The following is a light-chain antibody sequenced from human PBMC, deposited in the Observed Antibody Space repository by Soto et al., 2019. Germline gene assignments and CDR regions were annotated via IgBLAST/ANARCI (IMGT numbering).Light chain of an antibody. J-gene: IGKJ1*01. CDR1: QTISFS. CDR3: QQYYSYPWT. Sequence: DIEMSESPSTLYASVGDRVTITCRASQTISFSLAWYQQKPGKAPKLLIYDASTLQSGVPSRFSGSGSGTDFTLTISCLQSEDFATYYCQQYYSYPWTFGQGTKVDIK. CDR2: DAS. V-gene: IGKV1-5*01.